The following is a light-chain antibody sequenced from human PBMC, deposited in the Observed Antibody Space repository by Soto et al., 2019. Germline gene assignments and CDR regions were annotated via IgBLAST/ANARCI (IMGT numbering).Light chain of an antibody. CDR2: EAN. J-gene: IGLJ2*01. CDR1: SSDVGSHNL. CDR3: TSYTGANTVL. Sequence: QSALTHPASVSGSPGQSITISCTGTSSDVGSHNLVSWCRQHPGKAPKLMLYEANKRPSGVSNRFSVSMVGNTASLTISGLQAEDEAHYYCTSYTGANTVLFGGGTKLTVL. V-gene: IGLV2-14*02.